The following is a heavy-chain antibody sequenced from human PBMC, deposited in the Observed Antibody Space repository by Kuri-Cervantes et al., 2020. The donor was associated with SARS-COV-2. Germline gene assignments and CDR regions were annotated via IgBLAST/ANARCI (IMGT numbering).Heavy chain of an antibody. CDR1: GFTFSSLA. CDR3: AKGGPTVLAVLVH. J-gene: IGHJ5*02. D-gene: IGHD4-11*01. CDR2: IRGTGVST. V-gene: IGHV3-23*01. Sequence: GGSPNTPWLCFGFTFSSLAMSRVRQAPGQGLEWVSGIRGTGVSTYFADFVKGRLTISRDNSKNTLYLEMNGLAADDTATYYCAKGGPTVLAVLVHWGQGTLVTVSS.